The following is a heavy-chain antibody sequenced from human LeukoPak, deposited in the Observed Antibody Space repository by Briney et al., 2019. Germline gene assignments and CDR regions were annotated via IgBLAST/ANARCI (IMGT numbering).Heavy chain of an antibody. CDR2: IYYTGST. V-gene: IGHV4-59*08. CDR3: ARRDSSGYYAY. Sequence: PSETLSLTCTVSGGSISSYYWSWIRQPPGKGLEWIGFIYYTGSTNYNPSLKSRVTISVDTSMNQFSLKLSSVTAADTAVYYCARRDSSGYYAYWGQGTLVTVSS. CDR1: GGSISSYY. J-gene: IGHJ4*02. D-gene: IGHD3-22*01.